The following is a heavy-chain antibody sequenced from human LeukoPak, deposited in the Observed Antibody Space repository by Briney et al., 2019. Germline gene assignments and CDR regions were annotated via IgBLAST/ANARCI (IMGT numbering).Heavy chain of an antibody. Sequence: SQTLSLTCAISGDSVSSNSAAWNWIRQSPSRGLEWLGRTYYRSKWYNDYAVSVKSRITINPDTSKNQFSLQLNSVTPEDTAVYYCARGDSSSWTEVGYFDYWGQGTLVTVSS. CDR2: TYYRSKWYN. CDR3: ARGDSSSWTEVGYFDY. D-gene: IGHD6-13*01. J-gene: IGHJ4*02. V-gene: IGHV6-1*01. CDR1: GDSVSSNSAA.